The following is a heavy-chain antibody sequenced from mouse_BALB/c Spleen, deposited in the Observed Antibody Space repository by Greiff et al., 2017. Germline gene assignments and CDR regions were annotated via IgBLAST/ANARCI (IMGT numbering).Heavy chain of an antibody. CDR3: ATNWAAWFAY. J-gene: IGHJ3*01. V-gene: IGHV3-2*02. D-gene: IGHD4-1*01. CDR2: ISYSGST. Sequence: VQLKESGPGLVKPSQSLSLTCTVTGYSITSDYAWNWIRQFPGNKLEWMGYISYSGSTSYNPSLKSRISITRDTSKNQFFLQLNSVTTEDTATYYCATNWAAWFAYWGQGTLVTVSA. CDR1: GYSITSDYA.